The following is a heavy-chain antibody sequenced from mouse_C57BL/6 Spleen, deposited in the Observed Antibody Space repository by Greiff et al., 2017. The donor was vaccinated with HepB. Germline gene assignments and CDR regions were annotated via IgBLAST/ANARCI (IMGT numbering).Heavy chain of an antibody. Sequence: VQLQQSGPEPVKPGASVKISCKASGYAFSSSWMNWVKQRPGKGLEWIGRIYPGDGDTNYNGKFKGKATLTADKSSSTAYMQLSSLTSEDSAVYFCARQYYGSSYFDYWGQGTTLTVSS. CDR3: ARQYYGSSYFDY. J-gene: IGHJ2*01. D-gene: IGHD1-1*01. V-gene: IGHV1-82*01. CDR2: IYPGDGDT. CDR1: GYAFSSSW.